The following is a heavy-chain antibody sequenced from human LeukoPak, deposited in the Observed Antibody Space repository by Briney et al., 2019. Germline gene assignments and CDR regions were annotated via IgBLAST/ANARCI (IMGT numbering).Heavy chain of an antibody. Sequence: GGSLRLSCAASGFTFDDYAMRWVRQAPGKGLEWVSLISWDGGSTYYADSVKGRFTISRDNSKNSLYLQMNSLRAEDTALYYCAKAPYGDYEGLDYWGQGTLVTVSS. D-gene: IGHD4-17*01. CDR3: AKAPYGDYEGLDY. CDR2: ISWDGGST. J-gene: IGHJ4*02. CDR1: GFTFDDYA. V-gene: IGHV3-43D*04.